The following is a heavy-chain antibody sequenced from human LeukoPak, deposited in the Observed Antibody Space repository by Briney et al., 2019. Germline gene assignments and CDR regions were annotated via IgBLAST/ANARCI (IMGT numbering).Heavy chain of an antibody. CDR3: ARDRTRYCSSTSCYSWYWFDP. CDR2: IYTSGST. J-gene: IGHJ5*02. V-gene: IGHV4-4*07. D-gene: IGHD2-2*02. CDR1: GGSISSYY. Sequence: SETLSLTCTVSGGSISSYYWSWIRQPAGKGLEWIGRIYTSGSTNYNPSLKSRVTMSVDTSKNQFSLKLSSVAAADTAVYYCARDRTRYCSSTSCYSWYWFDPWGQGTLVTVSS.